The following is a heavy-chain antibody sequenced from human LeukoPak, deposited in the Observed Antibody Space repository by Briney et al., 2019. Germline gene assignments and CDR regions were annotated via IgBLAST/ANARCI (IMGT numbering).Heavy chain of an antibody. Sequence: PSETLSLTCNVSGGSIINYYWSWIRQPAGKGLEWIGRIYSGGSTNYNPSLKSRVTMSVDTSKNQFSLNLSSVTAADTAVYYCARGSVVLFGGLTQTGGTWFDPWGQGTLVTVSS. CDR1: GGSIINYY. V-gene: IGHV4-4*07. CDR3: ARGSVVLFGGLTQTGGTWFDP. D-gene: IGHD3-16*01. CDR2: IYSGGST. J-gene: IGHJ5*02.